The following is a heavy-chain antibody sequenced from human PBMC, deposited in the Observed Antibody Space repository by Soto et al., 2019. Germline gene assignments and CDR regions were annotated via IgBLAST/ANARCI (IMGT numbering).Heavy chain of an antibody. CDR3: ARDPQRGITGIPGDY. CDR1: GGTFSSYA. CDR2: IIPIFGTA. V-gene: IGHV1-69*13. J-gene: IGHJ4*02. Sequence: GASVKVSCKASGGTFSSYAISWVRQAPGQGLEWMGGIIPIFGTANYAQKLQGRVTITADESTSTAYMELSSLRSEDTAVYYCARDPQRGITGIPGDYWGQGTLVTVSS. D-gene: IGHD1-20*01.